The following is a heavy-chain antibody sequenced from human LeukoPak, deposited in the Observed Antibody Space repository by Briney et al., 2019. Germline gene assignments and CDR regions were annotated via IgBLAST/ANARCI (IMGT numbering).Heavy chain of an antibody. J-gene: IGHJ4*02. CDR2: ISGTGTST. CDR1: GFTFSSYA. Sequence: GGSLRLSCAASGFTFSSYAMSWVRQAPGKGLEWVSAISGTGTSTYYADSVKGRFTISRDNSKNTLSLQMNSLRADDTAVYYCAKFFEDAALIHDWWGQGSLVTVSS. V-gene: IGHV3-23*01. CDR3: AKFFEDAALIHDW. D-gene: IGHD5-18*01.